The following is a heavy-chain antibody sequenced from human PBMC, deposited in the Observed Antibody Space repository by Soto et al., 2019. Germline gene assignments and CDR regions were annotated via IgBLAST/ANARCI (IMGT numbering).Heavy chain of an antibody. J-gene: IGHJ4*02. CDR2: INHSGST. Sequence: RLPPEKRQEWIGEINHSGSTNYNPSLKSRVTISVDTSKNQFSLKLSSVTAADTAVYYCARGRYGYCSSANCRGLLDYWGQGTLVTVSS. D-gene: IGHD2-2*01. CDR3: ARGRYGYCSSANCRGLLDY. V-gene: IGHV4-34*01.